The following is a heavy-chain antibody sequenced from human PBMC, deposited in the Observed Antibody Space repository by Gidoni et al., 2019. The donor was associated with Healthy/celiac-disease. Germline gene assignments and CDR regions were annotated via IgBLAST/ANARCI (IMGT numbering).Heavy chain of an antibody. Sequence: EVQLVESGGGLVKPGGSLRLSCAASGFTFSSYSMNWVRQAPGKGLEWVSSISSSSSYIYYADSVKGRFTISRDNAKNSLYLQMNSLRAEDTAVYYCARGWAAAGTAPAYWGQGTLVTVSS. V-gene: IGHV3-21*01. CDR2: ISSSSSYI. CDR1: GFTFSSYS. CDR3: ARGWAAAGTAPAY. D-gene: IGHD6-13*01. J-gene: IGHJ4*02.